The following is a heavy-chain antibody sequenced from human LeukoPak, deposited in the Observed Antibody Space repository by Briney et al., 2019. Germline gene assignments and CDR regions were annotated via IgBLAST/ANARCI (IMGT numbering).Heavy chain of an antibody. J-gene: IGHJ4*02. CDR1: GFTFSSYA. V-gene: IGHV3-23*01. D-gene: IGHD6-19*01. CDR2: IRGSGGST. CDR3: AKAPREPWLVPTD. Sequence: GGSLRLSCAASGFTFSSYAMSWVRQAPGKGLEWVSTIRGSGGSTFYADSVRGRFTISRDNSKNTLYLQMNSLRAEDTAVYYCAKAPREPWLVPTDWGQGTLVTVSS.